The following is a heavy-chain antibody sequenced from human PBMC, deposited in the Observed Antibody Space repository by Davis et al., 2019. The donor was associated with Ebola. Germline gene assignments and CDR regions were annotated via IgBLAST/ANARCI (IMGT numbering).Heavy chain of an antibody. D-gene: IGHD4-17*01. CDR2: ISSSSSYI. CDR1: GFTFSSYS. CDR3: ARVHTSYGNAFDV. J-gene: IGHJ3*01. V-gene: IGHV3-21*04. Sequence: GGSLRLSCAASGFTFSSYSMNWVRQAPGKGLEWVSSISSSSSYIYYADSVKGRFTISRDNAKNSLYLQMNSLRAEDTAMYYCARVHTSYGNAFDVWGRGTMVTVAS.